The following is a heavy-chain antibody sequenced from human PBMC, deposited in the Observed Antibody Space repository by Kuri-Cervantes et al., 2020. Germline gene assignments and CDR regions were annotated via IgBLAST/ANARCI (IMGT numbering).Heavy chain of an antibody. CDR3: ARDTDTTSAYQILDP. V-gene: IGHV3-7*01. CDR2: IKQDGSEK. CDR1: GFTFSSYW. Sequence: GGSLRLSCAASGFTFSSYWMSWVRQAPGKGLEWVANIKQDGSEKYYVDSVKGRFTISRDNAKNSLYLQMNSLRAEDTAVYYCARDTDTTSAYQILDPWGQGTLVTDSS. J-gene: IGHJ5*02. D-gene: IGHD3-22*01.